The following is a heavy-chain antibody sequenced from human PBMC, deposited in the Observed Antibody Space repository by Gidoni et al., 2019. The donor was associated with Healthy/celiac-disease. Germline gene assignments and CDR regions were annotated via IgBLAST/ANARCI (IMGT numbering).Heavy chain of an antibody. CDR1: GFSLSPRGVG. J-gene: IGHJ4*02. V-gene: IGHV2-5*02. CDR3: AHLYGPGVY. Sequence: HITLKESGPTLVKPTQTLTLTRTFSGFSLSPRGVGVGWIRQPPGKALEWLALIYWDDDKRYSPSLKSRLTITKDTSKNQVFLTMTNMDPVDTATYYCAHLYGPGVYWGQGTLVTVSS. CDR2: IYWDDDK. D-gene: IGHD4-17*01.